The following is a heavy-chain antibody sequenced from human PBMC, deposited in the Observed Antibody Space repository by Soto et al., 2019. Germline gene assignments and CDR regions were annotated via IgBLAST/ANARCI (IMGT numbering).Heavy chain of an antibody. D-gene: IGHD6-19*01. CDR2: ISGNGDSA. V-gene: IGHV3-23*01. CDR3: GKERRGSGWSVYHF. J-gene: IGHJ4*02. CDR1: GFPFRDYA. Sequence: VQFLESGGCLVPPGGSLRLSCAASGFPFRDYAMNWVRQAPGKGLEWVSDISGNGDSARYADSVKGRFSVSRDNSRDTLYLQMNSLRVDDTAVYYCGKERRGSGWSVYHFWGQGTHVTVSS.